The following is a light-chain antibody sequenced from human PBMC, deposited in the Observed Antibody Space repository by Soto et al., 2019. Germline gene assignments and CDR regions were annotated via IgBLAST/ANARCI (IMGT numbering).Light chain of an antibody. CDR1: QSIKGW. CDR2: KAS. CDR3: QQYTGYFPT. J-gene: IGKJ1*01. V-gene: IGKV1-5*03. Sequence: DIQMTQSPSTLSAFVGDRVTITCRASQSIKGWLAWYQQKPGKAPKLLIYKASNLESGVPSRFSGSGSGTEFTLTISSLQPDDFATYYCQQYTGYFPTVGQGTKVDIK.